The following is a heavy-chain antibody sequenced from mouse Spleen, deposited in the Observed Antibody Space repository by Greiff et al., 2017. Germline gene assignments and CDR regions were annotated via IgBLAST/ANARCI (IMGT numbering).Heavy chain of an antibody. CDR2: IWSGGRT. V-gene: IGHV2-2*01. Sequence: QVQLQQSGPGLVQPSQSLSITCTVSGFSLTSYGVHWVRQSPGKGLEWLGVIWSGGRTDYNAAFISRLSISKDNSKSQVFFKMNSLQADDTAIYYCARTCFGYWGQGTTLTSSS. J-gene: IGHJ2*01. CDR1: GFSLTSYG. CDR3: ARTCFGY.